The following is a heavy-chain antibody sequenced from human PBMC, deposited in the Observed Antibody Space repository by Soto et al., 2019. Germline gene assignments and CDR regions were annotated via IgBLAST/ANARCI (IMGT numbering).Heavy chain of an antibody. J-gene: IGHJ4*02. Sequence: PGESLKISCKASGYSFTSYWIGWVRQMPGKGLEWMGIIYPGDSDTKYSPSLQGQVTISADTSISTAYLQWTSLKASDTAMYYCARHEEYCTTTSCYGLDYWGQGTLVTVSS. V-gene: IGHV5-51*01. CDR2: IYPGDSDT. CDR3: ARHEEYCTTTSCYGLDY. D-gene: IGHD2-2*01. CDR1: GYSFTSYW.